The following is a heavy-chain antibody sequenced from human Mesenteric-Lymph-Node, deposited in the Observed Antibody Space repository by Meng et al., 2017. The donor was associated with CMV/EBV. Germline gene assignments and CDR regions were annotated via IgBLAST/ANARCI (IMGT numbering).Heavy chain of an antibody. V-gene: IGHV4-59*12. D-gene: IGHD2-2*01. J-gene: IGHJ4*02. CDR2: IYYSGST. Sequence: SETLSLTCTVSGGSISSYYWSWIRQPPGKGLEWIGYIYYSGSTNYNPSLKSRVTISVDTSKNQFSLKVSSVTVADTAMYYCARGVVPAPGAYYFDYWGQGTLVTVSS. CDR1: GGSISSYY. CDR3: ARGVVPAPGAYYFDY.